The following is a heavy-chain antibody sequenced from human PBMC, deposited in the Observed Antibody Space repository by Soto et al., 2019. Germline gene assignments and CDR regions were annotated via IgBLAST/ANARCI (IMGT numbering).Heavy chain of an antibody. CDR1: GASISRYY. J-gene: IGHJ4*02. D-gene: IGHD1-26*01. CDR2: MYYSGNA. Sequence: QVQLQESGPGLLRPSETLSLTCTVSGASISRYYWSWMRQSPGKGLEWIGYMYYSGNANYNPSLRSRITISVDTSKNQFSLNLNSVTAADTAVYYCAREYPVHSAYFDYWGQGILVTVSS. CDR3: AREYPVHSAYFDY. V-gene: IGHV4-59*01.